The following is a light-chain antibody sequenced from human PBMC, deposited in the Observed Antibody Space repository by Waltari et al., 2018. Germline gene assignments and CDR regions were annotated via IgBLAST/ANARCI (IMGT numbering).Light chain of an antibody. CDR3: QQYKSYPLT. V-gene: IGKV1-5*03. CDR2: KAS. Sequence: IQLTQSPSTLSASVGDRVPITCRDNLSISSWLAWYQQKPGKAPTLLIYKASNLESGVPSRFSGSGSGTEFALSISSLQPDDFATFYCQQYKSYPLTFGQGTKLEIK. J-gene: IGKJ2*01. CDR1: LSISSW.